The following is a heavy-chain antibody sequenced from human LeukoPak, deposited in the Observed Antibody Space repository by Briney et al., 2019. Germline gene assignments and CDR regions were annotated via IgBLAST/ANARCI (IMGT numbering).Heavy chain of an antibody. CDR2: IYYSGST. D-gene: IGHD1-26*01. CDR1: GGSISSYY. Sequence: SETLSLTCTVSGGSISSYYWSWIRQPPGKGLEWIGYIYYSGSTNYNPSLKSRVTISVDTSKNQFSLKLSSVTAADTAVYYCARRSYSYFDYWGQGTLVTVSP. V-gene: IGHV4-59*08. CDR3: ARRSYSYFDY. J-gene: IGHJ4*02.